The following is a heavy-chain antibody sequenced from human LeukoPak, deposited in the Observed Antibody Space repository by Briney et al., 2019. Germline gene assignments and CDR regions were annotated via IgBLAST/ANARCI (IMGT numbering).Heavy chain of an antibody. V-gene: IGHV3-21*04. J-gene: IGHJ4*02. Sequence: GGSLRLSCAASGFNLVSYSMTWVRQAPGKGLEWVSSISSSGNNVFYADSVKGRFTISRDNAKNSLYLQMDSLRAEDTALYFCARERKEWEVLQDYWGQGTLVTVSS. CDR3: ARERKEWEVLQDY. CDR1: GFNLVSYS. CDR2: ISSSGNNV. D-gene: IGHD1-26*01.